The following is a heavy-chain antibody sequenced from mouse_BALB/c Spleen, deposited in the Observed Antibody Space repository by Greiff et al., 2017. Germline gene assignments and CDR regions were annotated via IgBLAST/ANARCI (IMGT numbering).Heavy chain of an antibody. D-gene: IGHD2-2*01. Sequence: EVQVVESGGGLVKPGGSLKLSCAASGFTFSSYTMSWVRQTPEKRLEWVATISSGGGNTYYPDSVKGRFTISRDNAKNNLYLQMSSLRSEDTALYYCARSYGYDTHFDYWGQGTTLTVSS. V-gene: IGHV5-9*03. CDR2: ISSGGGNT. CDR1: GFTFSSYT. CDR3: ARSYGYDTHFDY. J-gene: IGHJ2*01.